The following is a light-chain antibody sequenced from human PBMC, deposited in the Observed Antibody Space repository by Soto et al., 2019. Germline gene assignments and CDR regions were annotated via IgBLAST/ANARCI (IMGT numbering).Light chain of an antibody. J-gene: IGKJ4*01. CDR2: DAS. V-gene: IGKV1-5*01. CDR1: QSITTW. CDR3: QQVNVYPST. Sequence: DIQMTQSPSTLSASVGYRFTITCRASQSITTWLAWYQQKPGEAPNLLIYDASTLHSGVPSRFSGGGSGTDFTLTTSSLQPEDFATYYCQQVNVYPSTFGGGTKV.